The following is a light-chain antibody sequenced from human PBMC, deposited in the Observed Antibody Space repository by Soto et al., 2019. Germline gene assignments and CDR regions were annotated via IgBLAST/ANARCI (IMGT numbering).Light chain of an antibody. V-gene: IGLV2-14*01. Sequence: QSVLTQPASVSGSPGQSITISCTGTSSDVGGYNYVSWYQQHPGKAPKLMIYEVSNRPSGVSNRFSGSKSANTASLTISGLQAEDEADYYCSSYTSSSTGVFGGGTKLTVL. CDR1: SSDVGGYNY. CDR3: SSYTSSSTGV. CDR2: EVS. J-gene: IGLJ2*01.